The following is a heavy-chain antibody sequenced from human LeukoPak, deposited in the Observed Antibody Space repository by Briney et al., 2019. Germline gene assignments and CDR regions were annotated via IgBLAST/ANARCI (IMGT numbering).Heavy chain of an antibody. J-gene: IGHJ4*02. CDR1: GGTFSSYA. V-gene: IGHV1-69*13. CDR2: IIPIFGTA. D-gene: IGHD6-19*01. CDR3: ARGAVAGTVGGYY. Sequence: GASVKVSCKASGGTFSSYAISRVRQAPGQGLEWMGGIIPIFGTANYAQKFQGRVTITADESTSTAYMELSSLRSEDTAVYYCARGAVAGTVGGYYWGQGTLVTVSS.